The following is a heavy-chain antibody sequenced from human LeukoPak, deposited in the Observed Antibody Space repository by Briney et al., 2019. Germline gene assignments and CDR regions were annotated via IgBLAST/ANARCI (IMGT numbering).Heavy chain of an antibody. D-gene: IGHD3-16*01. CDR3: ARFGVDYDMDV. CDR2: IHYSGKA. CDR1: GGSISGHY. Sequence: SETLSLTCTVSGGSISGHYWTWVRQPPGEGLEWIGQIHYSGKADYNPSLRCRITISVDTSKNQMSLKVTSVTAADTAVYYCARFGVDYDMDVWGQGTTVTVS. J-gene: IGHJ6*02. V-gene: IGHV4-59*11.